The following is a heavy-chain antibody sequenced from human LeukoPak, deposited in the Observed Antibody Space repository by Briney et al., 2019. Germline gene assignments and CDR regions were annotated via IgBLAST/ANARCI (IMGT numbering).Heavy chain of an antibody. CDR2: IIPIFGTA. D-gene: IGHD6-19*01. J-gene: IGHJ6*03. Sequence: SVKVSCKASGGTFSSYAISWVRLAPGQGLEWMGGIIPIFGTANYAQKFQGRVTITADESTSTAYMELSSLRSEDTAVHYCARAPYSSGGSTNYYYYYYMDVWGKGTTVTVSS. V-gene: IGHV1-69*01. CDR3: ARAPYSSGGSTNYYYYYYMDV. CDR1: GGTFSSYA.